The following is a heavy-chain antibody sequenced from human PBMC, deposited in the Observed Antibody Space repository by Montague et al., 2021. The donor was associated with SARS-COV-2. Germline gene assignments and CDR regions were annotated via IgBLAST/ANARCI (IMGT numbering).Heavy chain of an antibody. V-gene: IGHV4-4*07. D-gene: IGHD2-15*01. CDR2: IYTSGST. CDR1: GGSISSYY. CDR3: ARGSFGRGAFDF. Sequence: SETLSLTCTVSGGSISSYYWSWIRQPAGKGPQWIGLIYTSGSTNYNPSLKSRVTMSLDTSKNQFSLKLRSVTAADTAVYYCARGSFGRGAFDFWGQGTMVTVSS. J-gene: IGHJ3*01.